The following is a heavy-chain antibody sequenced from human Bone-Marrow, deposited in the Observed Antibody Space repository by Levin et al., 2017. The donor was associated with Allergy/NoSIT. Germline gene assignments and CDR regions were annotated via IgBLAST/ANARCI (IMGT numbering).Heavy chain of an antibody. CDR2: IIPIFGAT. J-gene: IGHJ4*02. CDR3: ARDGPTAVAGTRYFDS. D-gene: IGHD6-19*01. V-gene: IGHV1-69*01. Sequence: KISCKVSGGTFRTNTISWVRQAPGQGLELVGGIIPIFGATNYAQKFQGRVTMTADESTETAYLDLANLRSEDTAVYYCARDGPTAVAGTRYFDSWGQGTLVTVSS. CDR1: GGTFRTNT.